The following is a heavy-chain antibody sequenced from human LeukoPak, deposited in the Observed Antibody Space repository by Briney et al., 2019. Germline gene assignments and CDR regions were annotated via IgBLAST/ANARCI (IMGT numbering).Heavy chain of an antibody. J-gene: IGHJ4*02. Sequence: ASVKVSCKASGFTFTGYYIHWVRQAPGQGLEWMGWVNPNSGGTNYAQMFQGRVTMTRDTSINTAYVELSGLRSDDTAVYYCARDSYGGNWSLGYWGQGTLVTVSS. CDR3: ARDSYGGNWSLGY. CDR2: VNPNSGGT. D-gene: IGHD4-23*01. CDR1: GFTFTGYY. V-gene: IGHV1-2*02.